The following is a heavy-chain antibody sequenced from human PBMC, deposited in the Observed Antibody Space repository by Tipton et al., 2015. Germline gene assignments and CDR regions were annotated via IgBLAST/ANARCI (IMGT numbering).Heavy chain of an antibody. Sequence: GLVKPSETLSVTCGVYGGSFSGYYWSWIRQPPGKGLEWIGEINHSGSTNYNPSLKSRVTISVDTSKNQFSLKLSSVTAADTAMYYCARGGYDFWGGSKTYNWFDPWGQGTLVTVSS. V-gene: IGHV4-34*01. CDR1: GGSFSGYY. CDR3: ARGGYDFWGGSKTYNWFDP. CDR2: INHSGST. D-gene: IGHD3-3*01. J-gene: IGHJ5*02.